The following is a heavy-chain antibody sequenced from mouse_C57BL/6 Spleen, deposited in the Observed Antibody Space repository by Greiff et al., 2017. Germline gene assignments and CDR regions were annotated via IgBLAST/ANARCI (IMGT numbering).Heavy chain of an antibody. D-gene: IGHD3-2*02. J-gene: IGHJ2*01. Sequence: QVQLQQSGAELVKPGASVKISCKASGYTFTDYYINWVKQRPGQGLEWIGKIGPGGGSTYYNEKFKGKATLTADKSSSTAYMQLSSLTSKDSAGYFCARSRDSAGYLNYFDYWGQGTTRTVSS. CDR3: ARSRDSAGYLNYFDY. CDR1: GYTFTDYY. V-gene: IGHV1-77*01. CDR2: IGPGGGST.